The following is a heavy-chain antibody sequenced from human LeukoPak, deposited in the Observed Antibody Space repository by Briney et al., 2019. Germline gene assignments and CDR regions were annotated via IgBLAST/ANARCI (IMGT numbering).Heavy chain of an antibody. V-gene: IGHV1-2*02. J-gene: IGHJ6*03. Sequence: ASVKVSCKASGYTFTDYYLHWVRQAPGQGLEWMGWINPNSGGPNYAQKLQGRVTMTRDTSISPAYMELSRLRSDDTAVYYCARGGRTVVPAAMGEGSYYYYYMDVWGKGTTVTVSS. D-gene: IGHD2-2*01. CDR1: GYTFTDYY. CDR2: INPNSGGP. CDR3: ARGGRTVVPAAMGEGSYYYYYMDV.